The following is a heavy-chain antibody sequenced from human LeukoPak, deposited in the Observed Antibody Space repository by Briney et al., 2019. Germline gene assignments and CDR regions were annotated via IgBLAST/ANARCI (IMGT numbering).Heavy chain of an antibody. V-gene: IGHV4-59*12. Sequence: SETLSLTCTVPGDSISSYHWSWIRQPPGKGLELIGYMYHIGGINYNPSLKSRVTISVDTSENQFSLKLTSVTAADTAVYYCAATIKRDYGDTNLDYWGQGTLVTVSS. J-gene: IGHJ4*02. CDR3: AATIKRDYGDTNLDY. CDR2: MYHIGGI. CDR1: GDSISSYH. D-gene: IGHD4-17*01.